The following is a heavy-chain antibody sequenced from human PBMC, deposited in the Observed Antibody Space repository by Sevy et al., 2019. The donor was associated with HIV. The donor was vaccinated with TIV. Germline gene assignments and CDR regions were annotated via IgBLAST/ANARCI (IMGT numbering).Heavy chain of an antibody. J-gene: IGHJ4*02. CDR3: ARDGFSGTLYLDF. D-gene: IGHD5-12*01. CDR1: GFTFSDFT. V-gene: IGHV3-49*03. Sequence: GGSLRLSCRTSGFTFSDFTITWFRQVPGKGLEWVCLIRTRAQGEATIYAASVQGRFFISRDDSNSLAYLHMNSLRAEDTAVYYCARDGFSGTLYLDFWGQGTLVTVSS. CDR2: IRTRAQGEAT.